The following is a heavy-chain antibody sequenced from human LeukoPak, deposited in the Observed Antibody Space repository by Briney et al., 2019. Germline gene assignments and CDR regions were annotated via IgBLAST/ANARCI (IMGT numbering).Heavy chain of an antibody. Sequence: SETLSLTCTVSGGSISSYYWSWIRQPPGKGLEWIGYIYYSGSTYYNPSLKSRVTISVDTSKNQFSLKLSSVTAADTAVYYCARGHGDYWGQGTLVTVSS. CDR2: IYYSGST. V-gene: IGHV4-59*12. CDR1: GGSISSYY. CDR3: ARGHGDY. J-gene: IGHJ4*02.